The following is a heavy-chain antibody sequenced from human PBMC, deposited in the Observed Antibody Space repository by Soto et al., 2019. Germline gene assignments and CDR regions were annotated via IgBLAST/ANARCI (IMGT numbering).Heavy chain of an antibody. CDR2: ISNSGTT. J-gene: IGHJ5*02. V-gene: IGHV4-31*03. D-gene: IGHD2-21*02. Sequence: PTETLSLTCTVSGGAISSDPSFWSWIRQVPGKGPEWIAFISNSGTTSYNPSLRSRVIISADTSKSQFSLNLTSVTAADTAVYYCARGETAIIKRLEPWTGTYKCFDPCGQGTRATVS. CDR1: GGAISSDPSF. CDR3: ARGETAIIKRLEPWTGTYKCFDP.